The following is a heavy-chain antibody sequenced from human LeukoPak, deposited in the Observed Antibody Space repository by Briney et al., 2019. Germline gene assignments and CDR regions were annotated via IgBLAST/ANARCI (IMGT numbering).Heavy chain of an antibody. Sequence: GGSLRLSCAASGFTFSSYAMGWVRQAPGKGLEWVSGLSGSGGSTSYAASVKGRFTISRDNSQNTQYLQMNSLRAEDTAVYYCTKDPNGDYVGAFDPWGQGTLVTVSS. CDR3: TKDPNGDYVGAFDP. CDR1: GFTFSSYA. CDR2: LSGSGGST. V-gene: IGHV3-23*01. D-gene: IGHD4-17*01. J-gene: IGHJ5*02.